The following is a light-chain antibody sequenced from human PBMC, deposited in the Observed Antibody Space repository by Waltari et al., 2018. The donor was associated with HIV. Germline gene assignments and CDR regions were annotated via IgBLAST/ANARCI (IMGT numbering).Light chain of an antibody. Sequence: SYMLTQSPSVSVAPGTTAAITCGGNAIGSKRVHWYQHKSGQAPVLIIYDADDRPSGIPERFSGSNSANTATLTITRVEAGDEADYFCQVWDFRSDEVIFGGGTKMTVL. J-gene: IGLJ2*01. CDR1: AIGSKR. CDR3: QVWDFRSDEVI. V-gene: IGLV3-21*04. CDR2: DAD.